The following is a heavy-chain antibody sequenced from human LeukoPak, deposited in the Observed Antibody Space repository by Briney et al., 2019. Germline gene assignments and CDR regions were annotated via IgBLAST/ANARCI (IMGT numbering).Heavy chain of an antibody. CDR2: IYSGGST. CDR1: GFTFSSNY. D-gene: IGHD2-8*01. J-gene: IGHJ3*02. Sequence: PGGSLRLSCAASGFTFSSNYLSWVRQAPGKGLEWGSVIYSGGSTYYADSVKGRFTISRDNSKNTLHLQMNSLRAEDTAVYYCARARVGCTNYAFDIWGQGTMVTVSS. V-gene: IGHV3-53*01. CDR3: ARARVGCTNYAFDI.